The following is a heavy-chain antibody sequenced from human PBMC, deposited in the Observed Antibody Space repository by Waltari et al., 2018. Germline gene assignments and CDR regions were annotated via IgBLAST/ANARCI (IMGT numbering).Heavy chain of an antibody. J-gene: IGHJ4*02. V-gene: IGHV3-74*03. CDR3: TTNPGY. Sequence: EVQLVESGGGLVQPGGSLRLSCAASGFNTDYWLDWVRQAPGKGLVWVSRMKTDGTSITYADSVKGRFTISRDSAKNTYYLQMNGLRAEDTAVYYCTTNPGYWGQGTLVTVSS. CDR1: GFNTDYW. CDR2: MKTDGTSI.